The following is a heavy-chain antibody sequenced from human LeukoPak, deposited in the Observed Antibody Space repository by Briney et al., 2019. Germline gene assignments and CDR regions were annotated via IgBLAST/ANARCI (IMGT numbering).Heavy chain of an antibody. Sequence: SETLSLTCTVSGASISSSNCYWDWIRQPPGKGLEWIGSIYYSGRTYFNPSLKSRVTISVDTSKNQFSLKLSSVTAADTAMYYCATSWMQLWSPPDAWGQGTLVTVSP. V-gene: IGHV4-39*01. CDR3: ATSWMQLWSPPDA. CDR2: IYYSGRT. D-gene: IGHD5-18*01. J-gene: IGHJ5*02. CDR1: GASISSSNCY.